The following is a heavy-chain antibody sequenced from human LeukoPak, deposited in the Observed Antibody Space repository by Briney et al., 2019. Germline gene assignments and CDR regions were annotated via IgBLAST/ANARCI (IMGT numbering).Heavy chain of an antibody. CDR2: ISYDGSNK. CDR1: GFTFSSYG. D-gene: IGHD3-22*01. Sequence: GGSLRLPCAASGFTFSSYGMHWVRQAPGKGLEWVAVISYDGSNKYYADSVKGRFTISRDNSKNTLYLQMNSLRAEDTAVYYCARARYYYDSSGYYFDYWGQGTLVTVSS. J-gene: IGHJ4*02. CDR3: ARARYYYDSSGYYFDY. V-gene: IGHV3-30*03.